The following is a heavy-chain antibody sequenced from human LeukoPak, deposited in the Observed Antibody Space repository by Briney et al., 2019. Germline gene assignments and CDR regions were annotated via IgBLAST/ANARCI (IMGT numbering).Heavy chain of an antibody. CDR2: INHSGST. Sequence: SETLSLTCAVYGGSFSGYYWSWIRQPPGKGLEWIGEINHSGSTNYNPSLKSRVTISVDTSKNQFSLKLSSVTAADTAVYYCARVFSPLVYYYYYGMDVWGKGTTVTVSS. CDR3: ARVFSPLVYYYYYGMDV. CDR1: GGSFSGYY. J-gene: IGHJ6*04. V-gene: IGHV4-34*01. D-gene: IGHD2/OR15-2a*01.